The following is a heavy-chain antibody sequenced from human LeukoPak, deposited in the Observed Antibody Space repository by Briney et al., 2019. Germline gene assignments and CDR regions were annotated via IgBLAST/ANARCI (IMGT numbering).Heavy chain of an antibody. J-gene: IGHJ4*02. CDR1: GFTFSSYA. CDR2: ISGSGGNT. D-gene: IGHD3-16*02. Sequence: GGSLRLSCAASGFTFSSYAMSWVRPAPGKGMEWVSAISGSGGNTYYADSVKGRFTISRDNSKNTLYLQMNSLRAEDTAVYYCAKDRGVWGSYRYYFDYWGQGTLVTVSS. V-gene: IGHV3-23*01. CDR3: AKDRGVWGSYRYYFDY.